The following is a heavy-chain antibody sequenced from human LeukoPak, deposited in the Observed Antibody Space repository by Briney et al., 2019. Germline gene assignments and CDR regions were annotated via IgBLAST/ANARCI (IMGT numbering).Heavy chain of an antibody. D-gene: IGHD2-15*01. CDR3: ARDYNNIWYSLLV. CDR1: GASISSYY. Sequence: PSETPSLTCTVSGASISSYYWNWLRQPAGKGLEWIGRIYVSGSTTYNPSLRSRVTMSIDTSKNQVSLTLCSVTAADTAVYYCARDYNNIWYSLLVWGQGTLVTVSS. J-gene: IGHJ4*02. V-gene: IGHV4-4*07. CDR2: IYVSGST.